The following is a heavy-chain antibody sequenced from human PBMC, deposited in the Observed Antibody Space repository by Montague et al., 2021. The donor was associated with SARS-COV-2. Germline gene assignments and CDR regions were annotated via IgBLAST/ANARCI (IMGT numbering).Heavy chain of an antibody. J-gene: IGHJ4*02. V-gene: IGHV4-39*01. CDR2: IYYSGST. CDR3: ARHYYGSGSYYFGEFDY. D-gene: IGHD3-10*01. Sequence: SETLSLTCTVSGGSISSSSYYWGWIRQPPGKGLEWIGSIYYSGSTYYNPSLKSRVTISADTSKNQLSLKLSSVTAADTAVYYCARHYYGSGSYYFGEFDYWGQGTLVTVSS. CDR1: GGSISSSSYY.